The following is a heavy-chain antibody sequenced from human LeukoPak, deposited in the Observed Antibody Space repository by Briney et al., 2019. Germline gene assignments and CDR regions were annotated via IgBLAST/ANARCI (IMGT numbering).Heavy chain of an antibody. CDR2: ISWNSGYI. J-gene: IGHJ4*02. Sequence: GGSLRLSCAASGFTFDNYAMHWVRQAPGKGLEWLSIISWNSGYIGYADSVKGRSTISRDNAKKSLDLQMNSLRAEDTAFYYCAKVRGMYSSGYFFDYWGQGTLVTVSS. V-gene: IGHV3-9*01. D-gene: IGHD6-19*01. CDR1: GFTFDNYA. CDR3: AKVRGMYSSGYFFDY.